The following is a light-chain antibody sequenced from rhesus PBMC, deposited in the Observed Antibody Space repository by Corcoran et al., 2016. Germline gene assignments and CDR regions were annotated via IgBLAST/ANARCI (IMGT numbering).Light chain of an antibody. J-gene: IGKJ2*01. CDR1: QAISSY. V-gene: IGKV1-37*01. CDR2: YAS. CDR3: QQYNSARYS. Sequence: DIQMTQSPSSLSASVGDTVTITLRASQAISSYLARYQQQPGKAPKPLIYYASNWESGVPSRFCGSVSVTELSLTISRLQPEDFATNDCQQYNSARYSFGQGTKVEIK.